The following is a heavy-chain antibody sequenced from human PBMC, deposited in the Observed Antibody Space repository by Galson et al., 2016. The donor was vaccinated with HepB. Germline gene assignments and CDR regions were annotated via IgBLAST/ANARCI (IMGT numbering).Heavy chain of an antibody. CDR3: VRNGYYCLDA. CDR2: IYHSGST. Sequence: SETLSLTCAVSGVSISGTNWWSWVRQPPGKGLEWIGEIYHSGSTNYNPSLQSRVTISVDTSKNQFSLNLNSVTAADTALYYCVRNGYYCLDAWGHGTTVTVSS. J-gene: IGHJ6*02. CDR1: GVSISGTNW. V-gene: IGHV4-4*02.